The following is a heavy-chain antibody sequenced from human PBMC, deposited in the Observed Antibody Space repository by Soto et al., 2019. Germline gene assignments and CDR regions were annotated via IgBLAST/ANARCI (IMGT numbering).Heavy chain of an antibody. CDR3: ARVVRLMLYSDY. D-gene: IGHD2-8*01. Sequence: QVQLVECGGGLVKPGGSLRLSCAASGFTFSDYYMSWIRQAPGKGLEWVSYIGPSSSYTNYADSVKGRFTISRDNAKNSLYLQMNSLRAEDTAVYYCARVVRLMLYSDYWGQGTLVTVSS. V-gene: IGHV3-11*06. J-gene: IGHJ4*02. CDR2: IGPSSSYT. CDR1: GFTFSDYY.